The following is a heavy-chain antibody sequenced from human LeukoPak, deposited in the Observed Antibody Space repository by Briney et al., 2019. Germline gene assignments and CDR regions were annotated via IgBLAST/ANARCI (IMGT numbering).Heavy chain of an antibody. J-gene: IGHJ4*02. CDR2: INPNSGGT. D-gene: IGHD3-10*01. CDR1: GYTFTGYY. V-gene: IGHV1-2*02. CDR3: ARDGGHYYGSGDLFL. Sequence: GASVKVSCKASGYTFTGYYMHWVRQAPGQGLEWMGWINPNSGGTNYAQKFQGRVTMTRDTSISTAYMELSRLRSDDTAVYYCARDGGHYYGSGDLFLWGQGTLVTVSS.